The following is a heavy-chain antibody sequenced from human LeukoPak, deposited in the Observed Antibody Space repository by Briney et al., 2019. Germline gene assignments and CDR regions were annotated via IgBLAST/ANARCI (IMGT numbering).Heavy chain of an antibody. Sequence: PGGSLRLSCAASGFTFSSYAMHWVRQAPGKGLEWVAVISYDGSNKYYADSVKGRFTISRDNSKNTLYLQMNSLRAEDTAVYYCARDRPYSSGWYYFDYWGQGTLVTVSS. CDR2: ISYDGSNK. V-gene: IGHV3-30*04. CDR1: GFTFSSYA. CDR3: ARDRPYSSGWYYFDY. J-gene: IGHJ4*02. D-gene: IGHD6-19*01.